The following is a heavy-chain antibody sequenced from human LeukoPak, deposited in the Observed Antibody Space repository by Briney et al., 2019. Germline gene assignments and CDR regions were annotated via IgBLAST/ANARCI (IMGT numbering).Heavy chain of an antibody. Sequence: GGSLRLSCAASGFTFSSYAIHWVRRAPGKGLEWVAVISNDGSNKYYADSVKGRFTISRDNSKNTLYLQMNSLRAEDTAVYYCAKTYYYDAGNFWGQGTLVTVSS. J-gene: IGHJ4*02. D-gene: IGHD3-10*01. CDR1: GFTFSSYA. CDR3: AKTYYYDAGNF. CDR2: ISNDGSNK. V-gene: IGHV3-30-3*01.